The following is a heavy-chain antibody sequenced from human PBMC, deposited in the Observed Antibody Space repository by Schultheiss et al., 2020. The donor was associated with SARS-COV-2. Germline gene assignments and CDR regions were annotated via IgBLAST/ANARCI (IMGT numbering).Heavy chain of an antibody. CDR1: GFTFSSYA. CDR3: AKVPIYDFWSGYYYYYYYGMDV. V-gene: IGHV3-30*18. D-gene: IGHD3-3*01. Sequence: GGSLRLSCAASGFTFSSYAMSWVRQAPGKGLEWVAVISYDGSNKYYADSVKGRFTISRDNSKNTLYLQMNSLRAEDTAVYYCAKVPIYDFWSGYYYYYYYGMDVWGQGTTVTVSS. J-gene: IGHJ6*02. CDR2: ISYDGSNK.